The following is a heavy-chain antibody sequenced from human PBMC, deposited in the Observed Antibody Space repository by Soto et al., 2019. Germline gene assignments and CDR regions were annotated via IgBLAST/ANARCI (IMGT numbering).Heavy chain of an antibody. V-gene: IGHV3-53*01. J-gene: IGHJ3*01. D-gene: IGHD6-19*01. Sequence: EVQLVESGGCLIQPGGSLRLSCAGSGFIVSSYYMSWVRQAPGKGLEWISVIYSGGSTYYADSVKGRFTISRDNSENTLYLQLNSLRGEDTAVYYCAKSGGNGWFADAFDVWGQGTMVTVSS. CDR2: IYSGGST. CDR3: AKSGGNGWFADAFDV. CDR1: GFIVSSYY.